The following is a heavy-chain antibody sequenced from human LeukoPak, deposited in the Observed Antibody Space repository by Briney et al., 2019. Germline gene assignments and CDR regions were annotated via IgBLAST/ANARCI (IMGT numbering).Heavy chain of an antibody. Sequence: ASVKVSCKTSGYTFTSYGINWVRQAPGQGLEWMGWISGINGNTNLAQKMQGRVTLTTDSSTRTGYMELRSLRSDDTAVYYCARGTIGGKDYLYMDVWGKGTTVTVSS. D-gene: IGHD1-1*01. V-gene: IGHV1-18*01. CDR1: GYTFTSYG. J-gene: IGHJ6*03. CDR2: ISGINGNT. CDR3: ARGTIGGKDYLYMDV.